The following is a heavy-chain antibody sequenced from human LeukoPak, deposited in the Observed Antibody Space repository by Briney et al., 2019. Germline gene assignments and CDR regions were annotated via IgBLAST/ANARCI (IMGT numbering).Heavy chain of an antibody. Sequence: SETLSLTCTVSGGSISSYYWSRIRQPPGKGLEWIGYIYYSGSTNYNPSLKSRVTISVDTSKNQFSLKLSSVTAADTAVYYCARESFYGSEGYYYYGMDVWGQGTTVTVSS. V-gene: IGHV4-59*01. CDR3: ARESFYGSEGYYYYGMDV. CDR2: IYYSGST. CDR1: GGSISSYY. J-gene: IGHJ6*02. D-gene: IGHD3-10*01.